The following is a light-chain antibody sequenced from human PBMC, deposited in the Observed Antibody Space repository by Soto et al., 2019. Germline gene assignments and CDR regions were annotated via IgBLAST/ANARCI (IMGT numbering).Light chain of an antibody. V-gene: IGKV3-20*01. CDR2: AAS. J-gene: IGKJ2*01. Sequence: EIVLMQSPGTLSLSPGERATLSCRASQYMTRTYIAWYQQKPGQAPRLLIYAASNRATGIPDKFSGSGSGADYSLTISRLEPADSAVYYCHQYDKAPHTFGQGTKVEI. CDR3: HQYDKAPHT. CDR1: QYMTRTY.